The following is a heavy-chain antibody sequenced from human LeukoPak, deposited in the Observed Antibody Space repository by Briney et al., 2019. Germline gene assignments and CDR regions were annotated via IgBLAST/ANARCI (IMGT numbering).Heavy chain of an antibody. CDR1: GFTFSSYE. Sequence: GGSLRLSCAASGFTFSSYELNWVRQAPGKGLEWVSYISGSGSTIYYADSVKGRFTISRDNAKNSLYLQMNSLRAEDTAVYYCARETYYYDSSGYYPYYFDYWGQGTLVTVSS. CDR2: ISGSGSTI. D-gene: IGHD3-22*01. CDR3: ARETYYYDSSGYYPYYFDY. J-gene: IGHJ4*02. V-gene: IGHV3-48*03.